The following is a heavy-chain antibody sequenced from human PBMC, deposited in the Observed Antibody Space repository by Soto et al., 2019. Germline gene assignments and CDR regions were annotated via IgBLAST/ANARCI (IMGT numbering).Heavy chain of an antibody. Sequence: TLSLTCNVSGFAISRGYYWSWVRQPPGKGLEWIGSIYPSVSSYHNPSLESRLTLSIDTSKNQFTLKLASVTVADTALYYCAREKVGTTFFDNWGQGTQVTV. V-gene: IGHV4-38-2*02. CDR2: IYPSVSS. CDR3: AREKVGTTFFDN. J-gene: IGHJ4*02. CDR1: GFAISRGYY. D-gene: IGHD1-1*01.